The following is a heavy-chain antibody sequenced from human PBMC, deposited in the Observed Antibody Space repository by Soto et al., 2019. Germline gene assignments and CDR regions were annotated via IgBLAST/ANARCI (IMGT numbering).Heavy chain of an antibody. CDR3: VSSGYSPEYFQH. D-gene: IGHD3-22*01. Sequence: ASVKVSCKASGYTFTNYAMHWVRQAPGQRLEWMGWINAGNGNTKYSQKFQGRVTITRDTSASTAYMELSSLRSEDTAVYYYVSSGYSPEYFQHWGQGTLVTVSS. V-gene: IGHV1-3*01. CDR2: INAGNGNT. J-gene: IGHJ1*01. CDR1: GYTFTNYA.